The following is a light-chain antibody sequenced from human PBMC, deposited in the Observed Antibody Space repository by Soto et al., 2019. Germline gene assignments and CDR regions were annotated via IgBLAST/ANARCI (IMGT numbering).Light chain of an antibody. CDR2: DAS. Sequence: DIQMTQSPSTLSASVGDSVTITCRASQSISSWLAWYQQRPGKAPKVLIYDASSLQSGVPSRFSGSGSGTEFTLTISSLQPDELATYYCQQYNIYPWTFGQGTEVEIK. J-gene: IGKJ1*01. V-gene: IGKV1-5*01. CDR3: QQYNIYPWT. CDR1: QSISSW.